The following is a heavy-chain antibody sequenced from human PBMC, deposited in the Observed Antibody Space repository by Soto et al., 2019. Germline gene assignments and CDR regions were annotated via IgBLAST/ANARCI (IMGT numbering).Heavy chain of an antibody. V-gene: IGHV1-8*01. Sequence: QVQLVQSGAEVTKPGASVKVSCKASGYTFTSYDINWVRQATGQGLEWMGCMNPISGNTGSAQKFQSRLTMTRNPSLSTASMELSSLRSEDTAVYYCARGPPNCSSGCYDYWGQGTLVVFSS. CDR1: GYTFTSYD. J-gene: IGHJ4*02. D-gene: IGHD3-22*01. CDR2: MNPISGNT. CDR3: ARGPPNCSSGCYDY.